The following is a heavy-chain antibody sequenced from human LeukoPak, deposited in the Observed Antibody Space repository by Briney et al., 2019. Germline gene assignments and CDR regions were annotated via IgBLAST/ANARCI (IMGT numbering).Heavy chain of an antibody. Sequence: GGSLRLSCAASGFTFSNYAMTWVRQAPGKGLEWVSAISSGSVSTFYADSVKGRFTISRDNSKNTLYLQMNSLRAEDTAVYYCAKVGDYGGNEYDDIWGQRTMVTVSS. D-gene: IGHD4-23*01. CDR3: AKVGDYGGNEYDDI. V-gene: IGHV3-23*01. CDR2: ISSGSVST. J-gene: IGHJ3*02. CDR1: GFTFSNYA.